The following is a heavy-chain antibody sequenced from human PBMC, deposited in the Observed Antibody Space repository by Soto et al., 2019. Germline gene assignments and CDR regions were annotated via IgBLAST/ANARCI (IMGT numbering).Heavy chain of an antibody. J-gene: IGHJ4*02. Sequence: QMQLVQSGPEVKKPGTSVKVSCKASGFTFTSSAVQWVRQARGQRLEWIGWIVVGSGNTNYARKFQERVTITRYMSTSTAYMELSSLRSEDTAVYYCAAGGLGYCSGGSCYSGYWGQGTLVTVSS. CDR1: GFTFTSSA. CDR3: AAGGLGYCSGGSCYSGY. CDR2: IVVGSGNT. V-gene: IGHV1-58*01. D-gene: IGHD2-15*01.